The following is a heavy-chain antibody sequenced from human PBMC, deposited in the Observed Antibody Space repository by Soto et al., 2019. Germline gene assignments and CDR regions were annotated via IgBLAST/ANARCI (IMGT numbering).Heavy chain of an antibody. CDR2: ISSGGSTV. Sequence: EVQLVESGGGLIQPGGSLRLSCAASGFTFSSYEMNWVRQAPGKGLEWVSYISSGGSTVYYADSVKGRFTISRDNAKNSLYLQMNSLRVEDTAVYYCARDYYDSSGYYYGWGQGTLVTVSS. J-gene: IGHJ4*02. CDR1: GFTFSSYE. D-gene: IGHD3-22*01. V-gene: IGHV3-48*03. CDR3: ARDYYDSSGYYYG.